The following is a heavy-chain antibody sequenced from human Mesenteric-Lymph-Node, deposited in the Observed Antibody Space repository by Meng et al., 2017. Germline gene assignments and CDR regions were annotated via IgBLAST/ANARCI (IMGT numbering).Heavy chain of an antibody. V-gene: IGHV1-46*01. CDR3: ARDSDDYVWGKYNGLDM. CDR2: INPRAGST. D-gene: IGHD3-16*01. J-gene: IGHJ3*02. Sequence: ASVKVSCKASGYSFTNFYMHWVRRAPGQGLEWMGIINPRAGSTTYAQDFQGRVTMTTDTSTSTVYMELSSLRSEDTAVYYCARDSDDYVWGKYNGLDMWGQGTMVTVSS. CDR1: GYSFTNFY.